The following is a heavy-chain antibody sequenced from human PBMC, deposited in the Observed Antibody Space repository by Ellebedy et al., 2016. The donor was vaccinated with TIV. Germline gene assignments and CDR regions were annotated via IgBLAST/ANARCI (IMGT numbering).Heavy chain of an antibody. CDR2: ISAYNGNT. CDR3: ARKIAAAGLYSFDY. J-gene: IGHJ4*02. V-gene: IGHV1-18*01. Sequence: ASVKVSXXASGYTFTSYGISWVRQAPGQGLEWMGWISAYNGNTNYAQKLQGRVTMTTDTSTSTAYMELRSLRSDDTAVYYCARKIAAAGLYSFDYWGQGTLVTVSS. D-gene: IGHD6-13*01. CDR1: GYTFTSYG.